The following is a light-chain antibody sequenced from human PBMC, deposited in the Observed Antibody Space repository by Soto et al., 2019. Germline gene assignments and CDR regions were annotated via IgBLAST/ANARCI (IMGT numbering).Light chain of an antibody. CDR3: HQYGRSPWT. Sequence: EIVLTQSPGTLSLSPGERATLSCRASQSLSSSYLAWYQKKPGQAPRLLIYGASSRATGIPDRFSGSGSGTEFNLNISRPEPEDFAVYYCHQYGRSPWTFGQGTKVEIK. CDR2: GAS. V-gene: IGKV3-20*01. CDR1: QSLSSSY. J-gene: IGKJ1*01.